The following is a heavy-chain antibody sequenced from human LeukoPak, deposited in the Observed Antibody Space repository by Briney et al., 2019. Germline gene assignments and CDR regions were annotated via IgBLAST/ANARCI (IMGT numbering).Heavy chain of an antibody. D-gene: IGHD3-16*01. CDR1: GDSFSSNSAA. V-gene: IGHV6-1*01. J-gene: IGHJ4*02. CDR2: TYYRSKWYN. CDR3: ARTSAAKGDLYYFDY. Sequence: SQTLSLTCAISGDSFSSNSAAWNWIRQSPSRGLGWLGRTYYRSKWYNDYAVSVKSRITINPDTSKNQFSLQLNSVTPEDTAVYYCARTSAAKGDLYYFDYWGQGTLVTVSS.